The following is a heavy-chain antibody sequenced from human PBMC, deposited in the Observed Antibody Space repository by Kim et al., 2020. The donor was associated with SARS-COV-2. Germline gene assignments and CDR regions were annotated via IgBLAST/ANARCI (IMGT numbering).Heavy chain of an antibody. CDR3: AKHVGPGYSSSWTIEN. CDR1: GFTFSSYA. V-gene: IGHV3-23*01. Sequence: GGSLRLSCAASGFTFSSYALSWVRQGAGKGLEWVSGISGSGGSTFYADSVKGRFTISRDRSQNTVYMQMHSLKAEDTAIYYCAKHVGPGYSSSWTIENWGQGTLVTVSS. CDR2: ISGSGGST. J-gene: IGHJ4*02. D-gene: IGHD6-13*01.